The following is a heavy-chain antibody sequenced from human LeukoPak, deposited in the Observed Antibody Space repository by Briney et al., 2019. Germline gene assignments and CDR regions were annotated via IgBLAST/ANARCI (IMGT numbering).Heavy chain of an antibody. J-gene: IGHJ5*02. D-gene: IGHD2-15*01. Sequence: SVKVSCKASGGTFSSYAISWVRQAPGQGLEWMGGIIPIFGTANYAQKFQGRVTITADKSTSTAHMELSSLRSEDTAVYYCASSAVGGYCSGGSCYSGGNNWFDPWGQGTLVTVSS. CDR2: IIPIFGTA. CDR3: ASSAVGGYCSGGSCYSGGNNWFDP. V-gene: IGHV1-69*06. CDR1: GGTFSSYA.